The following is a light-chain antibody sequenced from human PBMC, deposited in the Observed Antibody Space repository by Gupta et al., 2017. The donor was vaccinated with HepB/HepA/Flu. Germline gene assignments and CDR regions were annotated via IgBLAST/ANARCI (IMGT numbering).Light chain of an antibody. V-gene: IGLV2-11*01. CDR2: DVS. J-gene: IGLJ3*02. CDR1: SSDVGGYNY. CDR3: GSYAGSYTWV. Sequence: QSALTQHRSVSGFPGQSVTISCTGTSSDVGGYNYVSWYQQHPGKAPKLMIYDVSKRPSGVPDRFSGSKSGNTAALTISGLQAGEEADYYCGSYAGSYTWVFGGGTKLTVL.